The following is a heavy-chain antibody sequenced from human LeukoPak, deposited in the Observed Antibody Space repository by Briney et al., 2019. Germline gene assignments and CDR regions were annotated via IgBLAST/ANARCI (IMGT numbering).Heavy chain of an antibody. V-gene: IGHV1-69*13. CDR2: IIPIFGTA. Sequence: GASVKVSCKASGYTFTSYAISWVRQAPGQGLEWMGGIIPIFGTANYAQEFQGRVTITADESTSTAYMELSSLRSEDTAVYYCATLGYCSGGSCYTVDYWGQGTLVTVSS. J-gene: IGHJ4*02. CDR1: GYTFTSYA. D-gene: IGHD2-15*01. CDR3: ATLGYCSGGSCYTVDY.